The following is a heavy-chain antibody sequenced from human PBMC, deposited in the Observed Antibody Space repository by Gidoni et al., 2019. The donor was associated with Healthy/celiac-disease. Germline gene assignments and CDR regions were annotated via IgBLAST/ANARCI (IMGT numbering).Heavy chain of an antibody. CDR3: ARDAYDFWSGYYTGFNWFDP. CDR2: ISSSSSYI. J-gene: IGHJ5*02. CDR1: GFPFSSVR. V-gene: IGHV3-21*01. D-gene: IGHD3-3*01. Sequence: EVQLVESGGGLVKPGGSLRLSCAAPGFPFSSVRMTWVRQAPGKGLEWVSSISSSSSYIYYADSVKGLFTISRDNTKNSLYLQMNSLRAEDTAVYYCARDAYDFWSGYYTGFNWFDPWGQGTLVTVSS.